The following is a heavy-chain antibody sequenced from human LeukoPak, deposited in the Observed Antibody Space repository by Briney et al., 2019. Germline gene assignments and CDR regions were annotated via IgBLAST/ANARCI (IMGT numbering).Heavy chain of an antibody. CDR2: IYRSGTT. D-gene: IGHD4-17*01. J-gene: IGHJ4*02. Sequence: SETLSLTCTVSGYSISSGYYWGWIRQPPEKGLEWIGSIYRSGTTYYSPSLKSRVTISVDTFKNQFSLKLSSVTAADTAVYYCARDIPAVTTLDYWGQGTLVTVSS. CDR3: ARDIPAVTTLDY. V-gene: IGHV4-38-2*02. CDR1: GYSISSGYY.